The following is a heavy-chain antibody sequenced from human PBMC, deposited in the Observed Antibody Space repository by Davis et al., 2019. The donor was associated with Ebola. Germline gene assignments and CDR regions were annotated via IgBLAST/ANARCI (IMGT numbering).Heavy chain of an antibody. CDR2: ISGRDDYT. CDR3: AREVDSSGYVV. J-gene: IGHJ4*02. D-gene: IGHD3-22*01. CDR1: GFSISDYF. Sequence: PGGSLRLSCAVSGFSISDYFMTWIRQAPGKGLEWVAYISGRDDYTNYAESVRGRFTISRDNAGKSLYLQMDSLRAEDTAVYYCAREVDSSGYVVWGQGTLVTVSP. V-gene: IGHV3-11*06.